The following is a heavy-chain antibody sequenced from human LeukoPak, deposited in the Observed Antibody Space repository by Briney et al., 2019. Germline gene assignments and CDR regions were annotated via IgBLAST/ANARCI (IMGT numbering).Heavy chain of an antibody. CDR2: IIPIFGTA. V-gene: IGHV1-69*01. CDR1: GGTFSSYA. CDR3: ARVSQWLADHWFDP. D-gene: IGHD6-19*01. Sequence: ASVKVSCKASGGTFSSYAISWVRQAPGQGLEWMGGIIPIFGTANYAQKFQGRVTITADESTSTAYMELSSLRSDDTAVYYCARVSQWLADHWFDPWGQGTLVTVSS. J-gene: IGHJ5*02.